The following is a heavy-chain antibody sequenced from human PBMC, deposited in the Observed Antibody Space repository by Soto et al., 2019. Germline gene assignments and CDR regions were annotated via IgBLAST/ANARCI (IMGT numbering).Heavy chain of an antibody. J-gene: IGHJ4*02. CDR3: AKQAPYSNSWYEIDH. D-gene: IGHD6-13*01. CDR2: ISGSGDST. Sequence: EVQLLESGGGLVQPGGSLRLSCADSGFTFSSYGINWVRQAPGKGLEWVSGISGSGDSTHYADSVKGRFTISRDNSKNTLYLQMNSLRAEDTAVYYCAKQAPYSNSWYEIDHWGQGTLVTVSS. V-gene: IGHV3-23*01. CDR1: GFTFSSYG.